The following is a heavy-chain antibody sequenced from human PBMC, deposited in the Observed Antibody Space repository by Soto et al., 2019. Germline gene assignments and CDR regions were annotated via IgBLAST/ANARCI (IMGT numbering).Heavy chain of an antibody. CDR2: INADSGVT. CDR3: ATRDYDILTGYLHI. Sequence: QAHLVQSGAEVRKPGASVKVSCQALEHTSTIYYIHWVRQARGQGLEWMGWINADSGVTTYAEDCRGRVTFTRDTSTSTFHMELSRLRLDDTAMYFCATRDYDILTGYLHIWGQGTLITVSS. J-gene: IGHJ1*01. CDR1: EHTSTIYY. D-gene: IGHD3-9*01. V-gene: IGHV1-2*02.